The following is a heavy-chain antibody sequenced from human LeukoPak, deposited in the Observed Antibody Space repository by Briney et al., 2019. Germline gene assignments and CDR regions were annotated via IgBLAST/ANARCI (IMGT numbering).Heavy chain of an antibody. V-gene: IGHV3-48*03. Sequence: GGSLRLSCAASGLTFSSYEMNWVRQAPGKGLEWVSYISSSGSTIYYADSVKGRFTISRDNAKNSLYLQMNSLRAEDTAVYYCARYTAVAGTYDAFDIWGQGTMVTVSS. D-gene: IGHD6-19*01. CDR3: ARYTAVAGTYDAFDI. J-gene: IGHJ3*02. CDR2: ISSSGSTI. CDR1: GLTFSSYE.